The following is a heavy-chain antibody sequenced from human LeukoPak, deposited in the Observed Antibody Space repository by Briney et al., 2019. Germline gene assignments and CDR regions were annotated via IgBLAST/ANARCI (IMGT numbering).Heavy chain of an antibody. D-gene: IGHD3-10*01. V-gene: IGHV1-2*04. CDR3: ARGLWFGELFDY. CDR2: INPDSGGT. J-gene: IGHJ4*02. CDR1: GYTFTDYY. Sequence: GASVKVSCKASGYTFTDYYIHWVRQAPGQGLEWMGWINPDSGGTNYAQKFQGWVTMTRDTSISTAYMELSRLRSDDTAVYYCARGLWFGELFDYWGQGTLVTVSS.